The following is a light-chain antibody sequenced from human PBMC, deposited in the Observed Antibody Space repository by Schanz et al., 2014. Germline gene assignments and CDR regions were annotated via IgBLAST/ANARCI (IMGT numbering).Light chain of an antibody. Sequence: QSVLTQPPSASGTPGQRVTVSCSGSTSNIGTNTVNWYQQLPGTAPKLLIYSYNQRPSGVPDRFSGSKSGTSASLAISGLRSEDEADYYCSSNGGVNIYVFGTGTKLTVL. CDR3: SSNGGVNIYV. CDR1: TSNIGTNT. CDR2: SYN. J-gene: IGLJ1*01. V-gene: IGLV1-44*01.